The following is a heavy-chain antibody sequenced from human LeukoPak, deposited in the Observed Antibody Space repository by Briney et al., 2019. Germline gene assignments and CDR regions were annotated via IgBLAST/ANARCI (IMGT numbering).Heavy chain of an antibody. CDR3: ARADPAYWYFDL. Sequence: GGSLRLSCAASGFTFSSYEMNWVRQAPGKGLEWVSYISSSGSTIYYADSVKGRFTISRDNAKNSLYLQMNSLRAEDTAVYYCARADPAYWYFDLWGRGTLVTVSS. J-gene: IGHJ2*01. CDR1: GFTFSSYE. CDR2: ISSSGSTI. V-gene: IGHV3-48*03.